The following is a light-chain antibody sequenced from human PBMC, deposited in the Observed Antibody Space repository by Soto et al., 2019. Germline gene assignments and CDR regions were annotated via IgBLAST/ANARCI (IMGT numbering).Light chain of an antibody. Sequence: QSALTQPASVSGFPGQSITSACTGTSSDIGAYKYVSWYQQHPGKAPKLVMYEVSNRPSGVSNRFSGSKSGNTASLTISGLQAEDEADHYCNSYTSRSTLDVFGSGTKVTVL. CDR3: NSYTSRSTLDV. CDR1: SSDIGAYKY. V-gene: IGLV2-14*01. J-gene: IGLJ1*01. CDR2: EVS.